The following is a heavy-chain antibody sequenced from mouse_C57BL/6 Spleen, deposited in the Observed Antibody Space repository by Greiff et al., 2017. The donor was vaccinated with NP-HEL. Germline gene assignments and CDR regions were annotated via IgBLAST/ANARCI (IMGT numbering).Heavy chain of an antibody. CDR3: APYYGNSFFDY. V-gene: IGHV1-59*01. CDR1: GYTFTSYW. J-gene: IGHJ2*01. Sequence: QVQLKQPGAELVRPGTSVKLSCKASGYTFTSYWMHWVKQRPGQGLEWIGVIDPSDSYTNYNQKFKGKATLTVDTSSSTAYMQLSSLTSEDSAVYYGAPYYGNSFFDYWGQGTTLTVSS. D-gene: IGHD2-10*01. CDR2: IDPSDSYT.